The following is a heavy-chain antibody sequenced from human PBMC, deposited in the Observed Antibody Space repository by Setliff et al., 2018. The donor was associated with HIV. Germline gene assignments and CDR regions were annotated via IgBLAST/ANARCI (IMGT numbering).Heavy chain of an antibody. CDR1: GGSITGYF. Sequence: SETLSLTCTISGGSITGYFWSWIRQPPGKGLEWIGYIYYNGNTNYNPSLKSRGTISVDTSKNQFSLKLSSVTAADTAVYYCARPALGIGGGSRFDNWGQGTRVTVSS. D-gene: IGHD3-10*01. CDR2: IYYNGNT. CDR3: ARPALGIGGGSRFDN. J-gene: IGHJ4*02. V-gene: IGHV4-59*08.